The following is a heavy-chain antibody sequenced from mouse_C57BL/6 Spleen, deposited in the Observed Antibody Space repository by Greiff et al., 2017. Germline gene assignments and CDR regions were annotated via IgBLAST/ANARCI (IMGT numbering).Heavy chain of an antibody. CDR2: IHPNSGST. CDR3: ARSGAGDYFDY. D-gene: IGHD3-1*01. J-gene: IGHJ2*01. V-gene: IGHV1-64*01. CDR1: GYTFTSYW. Sequence: QVQLQQPGAELVKPGASVKLSCKASGYTFTSYWMHWVKQRPGQGLEWIGMIHPNSGSTNYNEKFKSKATLTVDKASSTAYMQLSSLTSEDSAVYYCARSGAGDYFDYWGQGTTLTVSS.